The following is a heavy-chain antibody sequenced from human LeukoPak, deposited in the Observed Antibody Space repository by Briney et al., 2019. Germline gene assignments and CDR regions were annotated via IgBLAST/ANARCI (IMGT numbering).Heavy chain of an antibody. D-gene: IGHD5/OR15-5a*01. V-gene: IGHV3-7*01. Sequence: GGSLRLSCVASGFSFSSYWMSWVRQAPGTGLEWVANIKEDGSVKFYVDSVKGRFTVSRDNARNSLFLQMDSLRADDTAVYYCTRGSTGYWGQGTLVTVSS. J-gene: IGHJ4*02. CDR2: IKEDGSVK. CDR3: TRGSTGY. CDR1: GFSFSSYW.